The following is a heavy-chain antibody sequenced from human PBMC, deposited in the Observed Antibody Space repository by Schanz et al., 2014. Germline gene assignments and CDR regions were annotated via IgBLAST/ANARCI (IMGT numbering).Heavy chain of an antibody. CDR2: ISAYNGNT. CDR1: GYSFNLFG. CDR3: TRGGYSYALSAFDI. D-gene: IGHD5-18*01. J-gene: IGHJ3*02. V-gene: IGHV1-18*04. Sequence: QVQLVQSGAEVQKPGASVMLSCKTSGYSFNLFGVSWVRQAPGQGLEWMGWISAYNGNTNYAQKLQGRVTMTTDTSTSTAYMELSSLRSEDTALYYCTRGGYSYALSAFDIWGQGTMGTVSS.